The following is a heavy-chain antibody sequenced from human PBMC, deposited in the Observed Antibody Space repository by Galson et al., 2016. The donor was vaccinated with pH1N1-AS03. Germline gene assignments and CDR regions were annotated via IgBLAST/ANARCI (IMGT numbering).Heavy chain of an antibody. D-gene: IGHD6-13*01. V-gene: IGHV3-64*02. Sequence: SLRLSCAASGFTFSSYAMFWVRQAPGKGLEYVSAISGNGFSTYYAGSVKDRFTISRDNSKNTLFLRMGSLRPEDMAVYYCARGPVSYSNYWFPPPDYWGQGILVTVSS. J-gene: IGHJ4*02. CDR3: ARGPVSYSNYWFPPPDY. CDR1: GFTFSSYA. CDR2: ISGNGFST.